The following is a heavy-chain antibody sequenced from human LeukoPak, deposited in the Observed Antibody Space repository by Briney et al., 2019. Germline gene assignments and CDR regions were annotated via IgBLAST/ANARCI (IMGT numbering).Heavy chain of an antibody. CDR1: GYSLSDSSYY. CDR3: ARQATTVVTYWYFDL. V-gene: IGHV4-61*02. Sequence: SETLSLTCTVSGYSLSDSSYYWTWMRQPAGKGLEYIGRIFSSGTTDYNPSLRSPVTISVDTSKNQFSLKLTSMTAADTAVYYCARQATTVVTYWYFDLWGRGTLVTVSS. D-gene: IGHD4-23*01. J-gene: IGHJ2*01. CDR2: IFSSGTT.